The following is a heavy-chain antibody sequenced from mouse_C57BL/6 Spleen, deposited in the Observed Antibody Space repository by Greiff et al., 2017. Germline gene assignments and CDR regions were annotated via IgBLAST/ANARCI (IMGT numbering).Heavy chain of an antibody. V-gene: IGHV1-50*01. CDR3: ARPYGKGDWYFDV. CDR1: GYTFTSYW. D-gene: IGHD2-1*01. Sequence: QVQLQQPGAELVKPGASVKLSCKASGYTFTSYWMQWVKQRPGQGLEWIGEIDPSDSYTNYNQKFKGKATLTVDTSSSTAYMQLSSLTSEDSAVYYCARPYGKGDWYFDVWGKGTTVTVSS. CDR2: IDPSDSYT. J-gene: IGHJ1*03.